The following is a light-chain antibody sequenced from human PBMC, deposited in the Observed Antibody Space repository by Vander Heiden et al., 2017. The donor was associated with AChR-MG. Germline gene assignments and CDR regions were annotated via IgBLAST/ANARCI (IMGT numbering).Light chain of an antibody. Sequence: EIVLTQSPATLSLSPGERATLSCRASQSVSSYLAWYQQKPGQAPRLLIYDASNRATGIPARFSGSGSGTDFTLTISSLGPEDFAVYYCQQRSNWLHTFGQGTKLEIK. CDR1: QSVSSY. J-gene: IGKJ2*01. V-gene: IGKV3-11*01. CDR3: QQRSNWLHT. CDR2: DAS.